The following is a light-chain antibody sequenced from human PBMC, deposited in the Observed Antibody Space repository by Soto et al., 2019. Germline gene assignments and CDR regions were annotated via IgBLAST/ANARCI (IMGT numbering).Light chain of an antibody. CDR3: QQYSSYPT. Sequence: DIQMTQSPSTLSASIGDTVTVACRASQGISNWLAWYQQKPGKAPKLLIFHASSLGSGVPSRFSGSGSGTEFTLTISSLQSDDFATYYCQQYSSYPTFGQGTKVDI. CDR1: QGISNW. CDR2: HAS. J-gene: IGKJ1*01. V-gene: IGKV1-5*01.